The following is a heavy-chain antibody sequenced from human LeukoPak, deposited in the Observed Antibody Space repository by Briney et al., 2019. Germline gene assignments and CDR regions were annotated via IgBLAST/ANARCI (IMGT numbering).Heavy chain of an antibody. V-gene: IGHV3-30*04. CDR3: ARDGVASTYWLYYFDY. Sequence: PGGSLRLSCAASGFNFSSYAMHWVRQAPGKGLEWVAVISYDGSNKYYADSVKGRFSISRDNSKNTLYLQMNSLKAEDTAVYYCARDGVASTYWLYYFDYWGQGTLVTVSS. J-gene: IGHJ4*02. CDR2: ISYDGSNK. D-gene: IGHD6-19*01. CDR1: GFNFSSYA.